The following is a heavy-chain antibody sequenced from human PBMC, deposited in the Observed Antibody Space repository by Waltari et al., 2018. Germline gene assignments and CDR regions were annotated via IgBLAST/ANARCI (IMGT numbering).Heavy chain of an antibody. D-gene: IGHD6-19*01. CDR2: ISRGSNYI. J-gene: IGHJ2*01. CDR3: ARGWGSGSWYFDL. V-gene: IGHV3-21*01. CDR1: GFTFSSYS. Sequence: EEQLVESGGGLVKPGGSLRLSCGVSGFTFSSYSMNWVRQAPGNWLEWVSSISRGSNYISYAESVKGRFTISRDNAKNSLYLQMNSLRAEDTAVYYCARGWGSGSWYFDLWGRGTLVTVSS.